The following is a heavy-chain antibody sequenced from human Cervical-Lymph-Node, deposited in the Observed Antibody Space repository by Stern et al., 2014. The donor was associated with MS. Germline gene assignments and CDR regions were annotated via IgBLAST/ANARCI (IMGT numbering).Heavy chain of an antibody. D-gene: IGHD3-22*01. CDR2: IYHSGNT. J-gene: IGHJ3*02. V-gene: IGHV4-4*02. Sequence: QVQLQESGPGLVKPSGTLSLTCAVSGGSISSSNWWSWVRQPPGRGLEWIGEIYHSGNTNYNPSLKSRVTLSRDTSMNPFYMKLSSVSAADTAVYYCARDRGYYYNSSGYRIGGAFDIWGQGTMVTVSS. CDR1: GGSISSSNW. CDR3: ARDRGYYYNSSGYRIGGAFDI.